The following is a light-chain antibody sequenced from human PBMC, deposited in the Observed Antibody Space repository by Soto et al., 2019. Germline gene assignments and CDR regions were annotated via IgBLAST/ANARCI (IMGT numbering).Light chain of an antibody. J-gene: IGKJ1*01. V-gene: IGKV1-9*01. Sequence: DVQMTQSPSTLSASVGDRVTITCRASQGISSYLAWYQQKPGKAPKLLIYAASTLQSGVPSRFSGSGSGTEFTLTISSLQPEDFAVYYCQQYDTSPRTFGQGTKVDIK. CDR2: AAS. CDR3: QQYDTSPRT. CDR1: QGISSY.